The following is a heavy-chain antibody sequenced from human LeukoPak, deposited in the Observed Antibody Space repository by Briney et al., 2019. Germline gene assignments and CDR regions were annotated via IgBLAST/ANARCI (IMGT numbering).Heavy chain of an antibody. J-gene: IGHJ4*02. CDR3: AKEGHGSGSRPTVNLDY. CDR2: ISWNSGSI. CDR1: GFTFDDYA. D-gene: IGHD3-10*01. V-gene: IGHV3-9*01. Sequence: PGGSLRLSCAASGFTFDDYAMHWVRQAPGKGLEWVSGISWNSGSIGYADSVKGRFTISRDNAKSSLYLQMNSLRAEDTALYYCAKEGHGSGSRPTVNLDYWGQGTLVTVSS.